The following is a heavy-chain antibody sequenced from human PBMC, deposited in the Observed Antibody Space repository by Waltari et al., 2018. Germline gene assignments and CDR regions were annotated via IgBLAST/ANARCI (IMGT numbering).Heavy chain of an antibody. D-gene: IGHD1-1*01. J-gene: IGHJ4*02. CDR1: GGSISSSSYY. V-gene: IGHV4-39*07. CDR2: IYYSGST. CDR3: ARDRTERLDY. Sequence: QLQLQESGPGLVKPSETLSLTCTVSGGSISSSSYYWGWIRQPPGKGLEWIGSIYYSGSTYYNPSLKSRVTISVDTSKNQFSLNLSSVTAADTAVYYCARDRTERLDYWGQGTLVTVSS.